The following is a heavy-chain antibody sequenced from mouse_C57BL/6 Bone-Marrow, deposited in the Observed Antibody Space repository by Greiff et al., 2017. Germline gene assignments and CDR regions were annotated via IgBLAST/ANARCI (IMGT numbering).Heavy chain of an antibody. Sequence: EVQLQQSGPGLVKPSQSLSLTCSVTGYSITSGYYWNWIRQFPGNKLEWMGYISYDGSNNYNPSLKNRISLTRDTSKNQFFLTLNSVTTEDTATYYCARAHYYGSSYYDYWGQGTTLTVSS. V-gene: IGHV3-6*01. CDR3: ARAHYYGSSYYDY. CDR2: ISYDGSN. D-gene: IGHD1-1*01. CDR1: GYSITSGYY. J-gene: IGHJ2*01.